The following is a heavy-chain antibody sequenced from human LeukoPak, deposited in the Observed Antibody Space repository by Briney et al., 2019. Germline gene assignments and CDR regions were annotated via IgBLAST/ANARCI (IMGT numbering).Heavy chain of an antibody. J-gene: IGHJ4*02. CDR2: IKQDGSEK. D-gene: IGHD3-22*01. Sequence: PGGSLRLSCAASGFTFSNYAMSWVRQAPGKGLEWVANIKQDGSEKYYVDSVKGRFTISRDNAKDSLYLQMNSLRAEDTAVYYCARDLGYYDSSGHDYWGQGTLVTVSS. CDR1: GFTFSNYA. CDR3: ARDLGYYDSSGHDY. V-gene: IGHV3-7*01.